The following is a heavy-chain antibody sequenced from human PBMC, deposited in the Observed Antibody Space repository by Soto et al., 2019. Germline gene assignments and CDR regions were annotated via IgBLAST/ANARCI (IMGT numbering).Heavy chain of an antibody. CDR2: ISAYNGNT. CDR3: AVLGWGYCSGGSCPDY. J-gene: IGHJ4*02. D-gene: IGHD2-15*01. V-gene: IGHV1-18*01. CDR1: GYTFTSYG. Sequence: ASVKVSCKASGYTFTSYGISWVRQAPGQGLEWMGWISAYNGNTNYAQKLQGRVTMTTDTSTSTAYMELRSLRSDDTSVYYCAVLGWGYCSGGSCPDYWGQGTLVTVSS.